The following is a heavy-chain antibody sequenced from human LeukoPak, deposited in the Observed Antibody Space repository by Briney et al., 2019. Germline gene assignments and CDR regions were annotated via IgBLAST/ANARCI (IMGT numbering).Heavy chain of an antibody. Sequence: PSETLSLTCTVYGGSISSYYWSWIRQPAGKGLEWIGRIYTSGSTNYNPSLKSRVTISVDTSKNQFSLKLSSVTAADTAVYYCARDKGTIFGVVTKLAGFDLWGRGTLVTVST. V-gene: IGHV4-4*07. CDR1: GGSISSYY. CDR3: ARDKGTIFGVVTKLAGFDL. CDR2: IYTSGST. J-gene: IGHJ2*01. D-gene: IGHD3-3*01.